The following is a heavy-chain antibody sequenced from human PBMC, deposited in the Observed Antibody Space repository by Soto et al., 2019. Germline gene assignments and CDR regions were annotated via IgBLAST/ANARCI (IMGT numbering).Heavy chain of an antibody. V-gene: IGHV4-59*01. CDR2: IYYSGST. J-gene: IGHJ4*02. D-gene: IGHD5-12*01. CDR1: GGSISSYY. Sequence: QVQLQESGPGLVKPSETLSLTCTVSGGSISSYYWSWIRQPPGKGLEWIGYIYYSGSTNYNPSLKSRVTISVDTSKNQFSLKLSSVTAADTAVYYCAREYVDIVATIEDYFDYWGQGTLVTVSS. CDR3: AREYVDIVATIEDYFDY.